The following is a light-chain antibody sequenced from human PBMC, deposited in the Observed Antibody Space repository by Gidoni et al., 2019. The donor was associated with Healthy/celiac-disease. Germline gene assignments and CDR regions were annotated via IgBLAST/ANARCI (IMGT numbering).Light chain of an antibody. CDR2: DAS. V-gene: IGKV1-33*01. J-gene: IGKJ4*01. CDR1: QDISNY. CDR3: QQYDNLPRRGLT. Sequence: DIQMTQSPSSLSASVGDRVTITCQASQDISNYLNWYQQKPGTAPKLLIYDASNLETGVPSRFSGSGSGTDFTFTISSLQPEDIATYYCQQYDNLPRRGLTFGGGTKVEIK.